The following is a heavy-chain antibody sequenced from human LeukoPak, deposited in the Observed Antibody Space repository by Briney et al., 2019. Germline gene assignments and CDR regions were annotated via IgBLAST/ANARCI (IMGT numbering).Heavy chain of an antibody. V-gene: IGHV1-2*02. CDR1: GYTFTGYY. D-gene: IGHD3-10*01. CDR2: INPNSGGT. Sequence: ASVKVSCKASGYTFTGYYMHRVRQAPGQGLEWMGWINPNSGGTNYAQKFQGRVTMTRDTSISTAYMELSRLRSDDTAVYYCARDPHLGEVRGVIRNWFDPWGQGTLVTVSS. CDR3: ARDPHLGEVRGVIRNWFDP. J-gene: IGHJ5*02.